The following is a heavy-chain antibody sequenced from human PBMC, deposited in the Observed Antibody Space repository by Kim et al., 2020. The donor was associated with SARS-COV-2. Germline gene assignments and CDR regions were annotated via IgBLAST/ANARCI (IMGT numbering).Heavy chain of an antibody. D-gene: IGHD2-15*01. CDR3: ARGWAFDI. CDR1: GFTLSSHW. Sequence: GGSLRLSCVVSGFTLSSHWMHWVRQVPGNGLVWVSRLSTDGSTTTYADSVKGRFSISRDNAKNTLYLQMNSLRAEDTAVYYCARGWAFDIWGQGTMVTVSS. J-gene: IGHJ3*02. V-gene: IGHV3-74*01. CDR2: LSTDGSTT.